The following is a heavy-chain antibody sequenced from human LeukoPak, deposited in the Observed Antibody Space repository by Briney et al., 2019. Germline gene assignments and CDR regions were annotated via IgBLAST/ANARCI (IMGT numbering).Heavy chain of an antibody. Sequence: ASVKVSCKASRYTFTGYYMHWVRQAPGQGLEWMGWINPNSGGTNYAQKFQGRVTMTRDTSISTAYMELSRLRSDDTAVYYCASGVLEWELLQFDYWGQGTLVTVSS. D-gene: IGHD1-26*01. V-gene: IGHV1-2*02. CDR3: ASGVLEWELLQFDY. J-gene: IGHJ4*02. CDR1: RYTFTGYY. CDR2: INPNSGGT.